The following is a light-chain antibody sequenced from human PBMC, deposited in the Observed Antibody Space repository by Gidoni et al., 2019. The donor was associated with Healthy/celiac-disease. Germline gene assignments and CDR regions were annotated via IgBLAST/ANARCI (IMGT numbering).Light chain of an antibody. V-gene: IGKV3-20*01. J-gene: IGKJ1*01. CDR2: GAS. CDR1: QSVSSSY. Sequence: IVLPQSPGTLSLSPGERATLSCRASQSVSSSYLAWYQQKPGQAPRLLIYGASSRATGIPDRFSGSGSGTDFTLTISRLEPEDFAVYYCQQYGSSPWTFGQXTKVEIK. CDR3: QQYGSSPWT.